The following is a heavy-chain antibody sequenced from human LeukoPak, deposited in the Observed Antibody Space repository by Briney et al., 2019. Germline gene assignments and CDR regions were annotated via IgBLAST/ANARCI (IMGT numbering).Heavy chain of an antibody. J-gene: IGHJ3*02. D-gene: IGHD2-21*02. CDR1: GFTFDDYA. CDR2: IRWNSGSI. Sequence: GRSLRLSCAASGFTFDDYAMHWVRQAPGKGLEWVSGIRWNSGSIGYADSVKGRFTISRDNAKNSLYLQMNSLRAEDTALYYCAKDIVATDHDAFDIWGQGTMVTVSS. V-gene: IGHV3-9*01. CDR3: AKDIVATDHDAFDI.